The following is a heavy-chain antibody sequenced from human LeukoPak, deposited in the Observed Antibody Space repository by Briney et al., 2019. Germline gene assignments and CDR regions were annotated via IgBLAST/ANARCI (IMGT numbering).Heavy chain of an antibody. CDR2: INPNRGGT. CDR1: GYTFTDYY. J-gene: IGHJ4*02. Sequence: ASVKVSCKASGYTFTDYYINWIRQAPGQGLEWMGWINPNRGGTSYAQNFQGRVTMTRDTPITTAYMELSRLRSDDTAVYYCARRQTDCSTTSCYVDYWGQGTLVTASS. V-gene: IGHV1-2*02. CDR3: ARRQTDCSTTSCYVDY. D-gene: IGHD2-2*01.